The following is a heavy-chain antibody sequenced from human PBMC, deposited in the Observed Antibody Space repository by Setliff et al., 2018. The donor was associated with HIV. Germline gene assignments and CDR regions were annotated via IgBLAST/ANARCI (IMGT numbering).Heavy chain of an antibody. D-gene: IGHD3-10*01. Sequence: TLSLTCTVSGGSISSDYWSWIRQPPGKGLEWIGYIYYSGSTNYNPSLKSRVTISVATSKNQFSLKLNSVTTADTAVYYCARDGPLEGSYRYYYYYMDVWGKGTTVTVSS. V-gene: IGHV4-59*01. J-gene: IGHJ6*03. CDR3: ARDGPLEGSYRYYYYYMDV. CDR2: IYYSGST. CDR1: GGSISSDY.